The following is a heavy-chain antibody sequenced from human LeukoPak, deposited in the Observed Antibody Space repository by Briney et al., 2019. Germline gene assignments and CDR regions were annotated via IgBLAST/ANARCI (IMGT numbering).Heavy chain of an antibody. CDR2: MNPNSGNT. CDR1: GYTFTSYD. CDR3: ARGISNYDFWSGYLYYFDY. D-gene: IGHD3-3*01. J-gene: IGHJ4*02. Sequence: ASVKVSCKASGYTFTSYDINWVRQATGQGLEWMGWMNPNSGNTGYAQKFQGRVTMTRNTSISTAYMELSSLRSEDTAVYYCARGISNYDFWSGYLYYFDYWGQGTLVTVS. V-gene: IGHV1-8*01.